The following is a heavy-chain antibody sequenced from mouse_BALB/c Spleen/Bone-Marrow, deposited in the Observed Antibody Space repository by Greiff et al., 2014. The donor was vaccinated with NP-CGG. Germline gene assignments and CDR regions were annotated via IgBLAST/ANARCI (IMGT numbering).Heavy chain of an antibody. V-gene: IGHV2-9*02. CDR1: EFSLSSYG. CDR3: AREGRGSYGSSGYAMDY. J-gene: IGHJ4*01. CDR2: IWAGGSI. Sequence: VKLMESGPGLVAPSQSLSITCTVSEFSLSSYGVHWVRQPPGKGLEWLGVIWAGGSINYNSALMSRLSISKDNSKSQVFLKMKGLQNDDTAMYYCAREGRGSYGSSGYAMDYWGQGTSVTVSS. D-gene: IGHD1-1*01.